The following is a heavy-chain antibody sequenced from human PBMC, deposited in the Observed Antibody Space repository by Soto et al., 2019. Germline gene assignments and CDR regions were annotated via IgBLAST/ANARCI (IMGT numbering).Heavy chain of an antibody. CDR3: ARGSGLEYQLLYLWWFDP. Sequence: GGSLRLSCAASGFTFSSYSMNWVRQAPGKGLEWVSSISSSSSYIYYADSVKGRFTISRDNAKNSLYLQMNSLRAEDTAVYYCARGSGLEYQLLYLWWFDPWGQGTLVTVSS. CDR1: GFTFSSYS. D-gene: IGHD2-2*02. J-gene: IGHJ5*02. CDR2: ISSSSSYI. V-gene: IGHV3-21*01.